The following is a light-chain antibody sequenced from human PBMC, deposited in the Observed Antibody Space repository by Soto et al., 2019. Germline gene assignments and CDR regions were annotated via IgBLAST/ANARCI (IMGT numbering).Light chain of an antibody. CDR1: QSVGSA. V-gene: IGKV3-15*01. Sequence: EIVMTQSPATLSVSRGETATLSCSASQSVGSAVAWYQHKPGQAPRLLIVAASIRATGVPGRFSGGGSRTEFTLTISSLQYEDFAVYDCQQYKNWPPLSFGGGTTVEIK. CDR3: QQYKNWPPLS. J-gene: IGKJ4*01. CDR2: AAS.